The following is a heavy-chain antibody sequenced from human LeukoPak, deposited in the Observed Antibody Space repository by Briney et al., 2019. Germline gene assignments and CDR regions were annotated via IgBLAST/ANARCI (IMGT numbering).Heavy chain of an antibody. D-gene: IGHD3-10*01. CDR3: AKDGLYGSGSLHY. CDR2: ISYDGSNK. J-gene: IGHJ4*02. Sequence: ISYDGSNKYYADSVKGRFTISRDNSKNTLYLQMNSLRAEDTAVYYCAKDGLYGSGSLHYWGQGTLVTVSS. V-gene: IGHV3-30*18.